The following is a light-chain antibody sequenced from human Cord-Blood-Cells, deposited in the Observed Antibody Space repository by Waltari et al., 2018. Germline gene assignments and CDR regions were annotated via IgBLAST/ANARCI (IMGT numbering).Light chain of an antibody. CDR3: QAWDSSVV. J-gene: IGLJ2*01. CDR2: QYR. Sequence: SYELTQPPSLPASPGQTASIPRPGDKLGENSACWYKQKPGQSPVLVIYQYRQRPSGIPERFSGSNSGNTATLTISRTQAMDEADDDCQAWDSSVVFGGGTKRTVL. CDR1: KLGENS. V-gene: IGLV3-1*01.